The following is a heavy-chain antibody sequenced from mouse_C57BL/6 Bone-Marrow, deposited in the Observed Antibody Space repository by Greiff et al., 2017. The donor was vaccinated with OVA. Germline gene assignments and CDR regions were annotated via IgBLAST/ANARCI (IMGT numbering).Heavy chain of an antibody. Sequence: EVKLQQSGPELVKPGASVKISCKASGYTFTDYYMNWVKQSHGKSLEWIGDINPNNGGTSYNQKFKGTATLTVDKSSSTAYMESRILTSEYSAVYYCSSGTTDWYFDVWGTGTTVTVSS. J-gene: IGHJ1*03. D-gene: IGHD1-1*01. CDR2: INPNNGGT. CDR3: SSGTTDWYFDV. CDR1: GYTFTDYY. V-gene: IGHV1-26*01.